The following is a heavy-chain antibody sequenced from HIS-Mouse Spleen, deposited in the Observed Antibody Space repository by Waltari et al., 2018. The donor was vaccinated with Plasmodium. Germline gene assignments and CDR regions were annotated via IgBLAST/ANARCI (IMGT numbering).Heavy chain of an antibody. CDR2: IKQDGSEK. J-gene: IGHJ2*01. Sequence: EVQLVESGGGLVQPGGSVRLSCAASELTFSSYWMSWVRQAPGKGLEWVANIKQDGSEKYYVDSVKGRFTISRDNAKNSLYLQMNSLRAEDTAVYYCASSWYWYFDLWGRGTLVTVSS. CDR3: ASSWYWYFDL. V-gene: IGHV3-7*01. CDR1: ELTFSSYW. D-gene: IGHD6-13*01.